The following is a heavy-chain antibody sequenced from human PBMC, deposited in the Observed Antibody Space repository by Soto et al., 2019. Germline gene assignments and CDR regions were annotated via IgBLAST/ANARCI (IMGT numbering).Heavy chain of an antibody. CDR3: AKDLGNYGDYGYAFDI. J-gene: IGHJ3*02. CDR1: GFTFDDYA. Sequence: EVQLVESGGGLVQPGRSLRLSCAATGFTFDDYAMHWVRQAPGKGLEWVSGISWNSGSIGYADSVKGRFTISRDNAKNSLYLRMNSLRAEDTALYYCAKDLGNYGDYGYAFDIWGQGTMVTVSS. CDR2: ISWNSGSI. D-gene: IGHD4-17*01. V-gene: IGHV3-9*01.